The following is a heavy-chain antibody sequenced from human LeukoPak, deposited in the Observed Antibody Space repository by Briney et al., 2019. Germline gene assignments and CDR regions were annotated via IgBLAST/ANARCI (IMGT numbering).Heavy chain of an antibody. J-gene: IGHJ6*02. D-gene: IGHD1-1*01. CDR3: ARISPQLYYYYGMDV. CDR2: IYSGGST. V-gene: IGHV3-53*01. CDR1: GFTVSSNY. Sequence: GGSLRLSCAASGFTVSSNYMSWVRQAPGKGLEWVSVIYSGGSTYYADSAKGRFTISRDNSKNTLYLQMNSLRAEDTAVYYCARISPQLYYYYGMDVWGQGTTVTVSS.